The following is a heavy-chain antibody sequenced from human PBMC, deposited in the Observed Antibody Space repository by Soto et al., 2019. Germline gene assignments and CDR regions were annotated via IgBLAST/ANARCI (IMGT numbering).Heavy chain of an antibody. CDR3: ARDPNRYSSGWYYFDY. CDR1: GGSFSGSY. Sequence: SETLSLTCGVYGGSFSGSYWSWIRQPPGKGLEWIGEINDSGSTNYNPSLKSRVTISVDTSKNQFSLKLSSVTAADTAVYYCARDPNRYSSGWYYFDYWGQGTLVTVSS. V-gene: IGHV4-34*01. CDR2: INDSGST. D-gene: IGHD6-19*01. J-gene: IGHJ4*02.